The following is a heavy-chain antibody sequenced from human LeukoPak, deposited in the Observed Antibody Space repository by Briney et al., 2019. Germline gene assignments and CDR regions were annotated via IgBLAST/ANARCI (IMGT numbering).Heavy chain of an antibody. V-gene: IGHV3-30-3*01. Sequence: GSLRLSCAASGFTFSSYAMHWVRQAPGKGLEWVAVISYDGSNKYYADSVKGRFTISRDNSKNTLYLQMNSLRAEDTAVYYCARETGIEGGIDYWGQGTLVTVSS. CDR3: ARETGIEGGIDY. D-gene: IGHD3-10*01. CDR1: GFTFSSYA. J-gene: IGHJ4*02. CDR2: ISYDGSNK.